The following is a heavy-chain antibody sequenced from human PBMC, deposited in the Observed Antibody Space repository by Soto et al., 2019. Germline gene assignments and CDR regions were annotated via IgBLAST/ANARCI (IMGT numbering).Heavy chain of an antibody. J-gene: IGHJ4*02. V-gene: IGHV4-31*03. CDR1: GGSISSGGYY. Sequence: QVQLQESGPGLVKPSQTLSLTCTVSGGSISSGGYYWSWLRQHPGKGLDWIGYIFDSGTTYYNPSLKRRVTISVDPSKSQFSLRLTSVTATDTAVYYCASQASGWYPDYWGQGTLVTVSS. CDR3: ASQASGWYPDY. CDR2: IFDSGTT. D-gene: IGHD6-19*01.